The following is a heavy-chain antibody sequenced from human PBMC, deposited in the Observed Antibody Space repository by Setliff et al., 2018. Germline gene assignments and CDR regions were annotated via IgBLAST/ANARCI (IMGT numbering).Heavy chain of an antibody. V-gene: IGHV3-23*03. J-gene: IGHJ4*02. CDR2: SYSGGPST. CDR1: GFAFPNFA. CDR3: AKEWGYCNSASCHRPFDS. Sequence: GESLRLSCTASGFAFPNFAMSWVRQIAGKGLEWVSTSYSGGPSTYYADSVKGRFIISRDDSESTLFLQMDSLRVEDTAVYYCAKEWGYCNSASCHRPFDSWGQGTLVTVSS. D-gene: IGHD2-2*02.